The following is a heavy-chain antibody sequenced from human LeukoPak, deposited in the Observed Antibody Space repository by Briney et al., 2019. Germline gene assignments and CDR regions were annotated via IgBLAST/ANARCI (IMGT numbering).Heavy chain of an antibody. CDR1: EFTFSTYN. CDR3: ARDWLVGATPPYYFDY. D-gene: IGHD1-26*01. V-gene: IGHV3-21*01. J-gene: IGHJ4*02. Sequence: KPGGSLRLSCAASEFTFSTYNMAWVRQAPGKGLEWVSSISSSSRYINYADSVKGRFTISRDNAKNSLYLQMNSLRAEDTAVYYCARDWLVGATPPYYFDYWGQGTLVAVSS. CDR2: ISSSSRYI.